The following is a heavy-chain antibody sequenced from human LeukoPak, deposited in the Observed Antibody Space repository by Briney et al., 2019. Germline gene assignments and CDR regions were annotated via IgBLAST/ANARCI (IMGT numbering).Heavy chain of an antibody. Sequence: PSETLSLTCSVSGGSISDYFWGWIRQPPGKGLEWIGHVYYIGKPTCSPSLESRVSISVDTSKNQFPLEQTSVTAADTAVYYCARRFRTGGDLHHDAYDVWGQGTVVTVSS. J-gene: IGHJ3*01. V-gene: IGHV4-59*12. CDR1: GGSISDYF. CDR2: VYYIGKP. CDR3: ARRFRTGGDLHHDAYDV. D-gene: IGHD3-16*01.